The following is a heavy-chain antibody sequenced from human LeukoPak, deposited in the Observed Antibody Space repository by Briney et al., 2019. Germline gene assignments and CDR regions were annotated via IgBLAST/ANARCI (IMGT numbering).Heavy chain of an antibody. CDR1: GYRFTSYW. CDR2: IYPGDSDT. J-gene: IGHJ5*02. CDR3: ARMEVVAAAGWFDP. Sequence: GESLKISCKGSGYRFTSYWIGWVRQMPGKGLEWMGIIYPGDSDTRYSPSFQGQVTISADKPISTAYLQWSSLKASDTAMYYCARMEVVAAAGWFDPWGQGTLVTVSS. D-gene: IGHD6-13*01. V-gene: IGHV5-51*04.